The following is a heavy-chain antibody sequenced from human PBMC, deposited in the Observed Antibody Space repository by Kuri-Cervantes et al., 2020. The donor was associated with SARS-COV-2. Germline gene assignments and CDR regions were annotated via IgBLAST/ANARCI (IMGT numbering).Heavy chain of an antibody. Sequence: SETLSLTCTVSGGAISSGGYYWSWIRQHPGKGLEWIGYIYYTGNTYYNPSLKSRVTISVDTSKNQFSLRLRFVTAADTAVYYCSGRVDFSSVDYWGQGTLVTVSS. D-gene: IGHD3/OR15-3a*01. J-gene: IGHJ4*02. V-gene: IGHV4-31*03. CDR3: SGRVDFSSVDY. CDR1: GGAISSGGYY. CDR2: IYYTGNT.